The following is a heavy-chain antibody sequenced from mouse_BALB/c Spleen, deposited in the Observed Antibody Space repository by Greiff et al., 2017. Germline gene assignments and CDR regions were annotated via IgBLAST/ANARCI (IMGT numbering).Heavy chain of an antibody. Sequence: EVKLMESGPGLVKPSQSLSLTCTVTGYSITSDYAWNWIRQFPGNKLEWMGYISYSGSTSYNPSLKSRISITRDTSKNQFFLQLNSVTTEDTATYYCASEGYGKDYWGQGTTLTVSS. V-gene: IGHV3-2*02. CDR3: ASEGYGKDY. CDR1: GYSITSDYA. CDR2: ISYSGST. J-gene: IGHJ2*01. D-gene: IGHD2-1*01.